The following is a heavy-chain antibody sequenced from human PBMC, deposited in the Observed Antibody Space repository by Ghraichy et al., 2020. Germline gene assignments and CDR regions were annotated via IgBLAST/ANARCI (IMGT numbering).Heavy chain of an antibody. J-gene: IGHJ4*02. Sequence: GGSLRLSCAASGFTFSSYSMNWVRQAPGKGLEWVSSISSSSSYIYYADSVKGRFTISRDNAKNSLYLQMNSLRAEDTAVYYCARSGGTYYYDSSGHDYWGQGTMVTVSS. CDR2: ISSSSSYI. CDR3: ARSGGTYYYDSSGHDY. V-gene: IGHV3-21*01. CDR1: GFTFSSYS. D-gene: IGHD3-22*01.